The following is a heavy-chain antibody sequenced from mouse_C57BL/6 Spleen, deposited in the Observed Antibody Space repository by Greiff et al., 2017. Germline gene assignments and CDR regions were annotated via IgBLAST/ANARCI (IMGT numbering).Heavy chain of an antibody. CDR2: IHPSDSYT. Sequence: QVQLQQPGAELVMPGASVKLSCKASGYTFTSYWMHWVKQRPGQGLEWIGEIHPSDSYTNYNQKFKGKSTLTVDKSSSTAYMQLSSLTSEDSAVYYCARSTTVVEVYAMDYWGQGTSVTVSS. CDR3: ARSTTVVEVYAMDY. D-gene: IGHD1-1*01. J-gene: IGHJ4*01. V-gene: IGHV1-69*01. CDR1: GYTFTSYW.